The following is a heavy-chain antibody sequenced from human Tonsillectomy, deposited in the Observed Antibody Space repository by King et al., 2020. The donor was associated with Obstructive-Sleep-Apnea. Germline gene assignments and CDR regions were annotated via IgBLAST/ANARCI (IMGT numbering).Heavy chain of an antibody. D-gene: IGHD2-2*01. J-gene: IGHJ4*02. CDR2: VQYDGSNK. CDR1: GFTISTHG. V-gene: IGHV3-30*02. CDR3: AKDRGGDCSTTSCYAAGWDD. Sequence: VQLVESGGGVVQPVRSLRLSCSASGFTISTHGFHWVRQAPGKGLEWVAYVQYDGSNKYYGDSVKGRFTISRDDSKNKLYLQMNSMRTEDTAVYYCAKDRGGDCSTTSCYAAGWDDWGQGTLVTVSS.